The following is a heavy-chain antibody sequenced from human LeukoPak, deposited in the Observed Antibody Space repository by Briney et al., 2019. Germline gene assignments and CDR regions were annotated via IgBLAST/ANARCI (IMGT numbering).Heavy chain of an antibody. D-gene: IGHD4-23*01. CDR1: GYTFTSYG. J-gene: IGHJ4*02. Sequence: ASVKVSCKASGYTFTSYGISWVRQAPGQGLEWMGWISAYNGNTNYAQKLQGRVTMTTDTSTGTAYMELRSLRSDDTAVYYRARVYPYGGNRITPYYFDYWGQGTLVTVSS. CDR3: ARVYPYGGNRITPYYFDY. V-gene: IGHV1-18*01. CDR2: ISAYNGNT.